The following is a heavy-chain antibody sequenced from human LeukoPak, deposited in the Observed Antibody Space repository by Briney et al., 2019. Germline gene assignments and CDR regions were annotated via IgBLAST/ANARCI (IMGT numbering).Heavy chain of an antibody. CDR3: AKGRRFLEWSLYYFDY. D-gene: IGHD3-3*01. CDR1: GFTFSSYA. V-gene: IGHV3-23*01. J-gene: IGHJ4*02. CDR2: ISGSGGST. Sequence: GGSLRLSCAASGFTFSSYAMSWVRQAPGKGLEWVSAISGSGGSTYYADSVKGRFTISRDNSKNTLYLQMNSLRAEDTAVCYCAKGRRFLEWSLYYFDYWGQGTLVTVSS.